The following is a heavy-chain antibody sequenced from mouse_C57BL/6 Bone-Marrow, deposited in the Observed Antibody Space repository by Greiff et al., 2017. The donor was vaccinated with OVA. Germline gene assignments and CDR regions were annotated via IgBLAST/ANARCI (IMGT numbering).Heavy chain of an antibody. V-gene: IGHV10-3*01. J-gene: IGHJ3*01. Sequence: EVHLVESGGGLVQPKGSLKLSCAASGFTFNTYAMHWVRQAPGKGLEWVARISSKSSNYATYYADSVKDRFTISRDDSQSMLYLQMNNLKTEDTAMYYCVGGRLRAYWGQGTLVTVSA. CDR3: VGGRLRAY. CDR2: ISSKSSNYAT. D-gene: IGHD1-1*01. CDR1: GFTFNTYA.